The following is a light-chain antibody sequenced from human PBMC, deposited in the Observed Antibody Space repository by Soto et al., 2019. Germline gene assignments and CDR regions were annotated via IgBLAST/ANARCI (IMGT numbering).Light chain of an antibody. CDR2: AAS. V-gene: IGKV3-15*01. CDR3: QQYSKWPLT. CDR1: QSVSSN. J-gene: IGKJ1*01. Sequence: ERVMTQSPATLSVSPGERATLSCRASQSVSSNLAWYQQKPGQAPRLLINAASTRATGLPARFSGSGSGTEFTLTISSLQSEDFAVYYCQQYSKWPLTFGQGTKVEIK.